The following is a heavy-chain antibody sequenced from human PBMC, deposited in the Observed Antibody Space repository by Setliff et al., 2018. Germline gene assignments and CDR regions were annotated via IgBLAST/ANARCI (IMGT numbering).Heavy chain of an antibody. V-gene: IGHV1-69*05. J-gene: IGHJ3*01. Sequence: SVKVSCKASGGTFSSYGITWVRQAPGQGLEWMGGTIPMFGTANYAQKFQGRVTMTTDTYTGTGYMELRSLTSDDTAVYFCARFGGSCSSSSCYASDLWGQGTMVTVSS. CDR3: ARFGGSCSSSSCYASDL. CDR2: TIPMFGTA. CDR1: GGTFSSYG. D-gene: IGHD2-2*01.